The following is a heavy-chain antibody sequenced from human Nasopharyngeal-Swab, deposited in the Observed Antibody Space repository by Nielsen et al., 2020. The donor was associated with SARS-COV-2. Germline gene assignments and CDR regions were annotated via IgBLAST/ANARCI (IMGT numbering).Heavy chain of an antibody. CDR2: MNPNSGNT. Sequence: ASVEVSCKTSGYTFTSYDINWVRQATGQGLEWMGWMNPNSGNTGYAQKFQGRVTMTRNTSISTAYMELSSLRSEDTAVYYCARSPGLRYGNNWFDPWGQGTLVTVSS. CDR3: ARSPGLRYGNNWFDP. V-gene: IGHV1-8*01. J-gene: IGHJ5*02. D-gene: IGHD5-12*01. CDR1: GYTFTSYD.